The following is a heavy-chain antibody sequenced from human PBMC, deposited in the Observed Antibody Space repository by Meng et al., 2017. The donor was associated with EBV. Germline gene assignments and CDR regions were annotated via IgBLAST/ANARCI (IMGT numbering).Heavy chain of an antibody. CDR3: ARETSGYDFNWFDP. Sequence: VQVGQSGAEGKKPGGSVKVSCKASGYTFTSYGISWVRQAPGQGLEWMGWISAYNGNTNYAQKLQGRVTMTTDTSTSTAYMELRSLRSDDTAVYYCARETSGYDFNWFDPWGQGTLVTVSS. V-gene: IGHV1-18*01. CDR2: ISAYNGNT. D-gene: IGHD5-12*01. J-gene: IGHJ5*02. CDR1: GYTFTSYG.